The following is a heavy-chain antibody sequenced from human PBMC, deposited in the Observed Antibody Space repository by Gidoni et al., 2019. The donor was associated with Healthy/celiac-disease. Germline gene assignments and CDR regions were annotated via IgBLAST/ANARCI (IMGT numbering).Heavy chain of an antibody. V-gene: IGHV3-23*01. D-gene: IGHD1-7*01. CDR3: ARANWNYGNYYYGMDV. CDR1: GFTFSSYA. Sequence: EVQLLESGGGLVQPGGSLSISCAASGFTFSSYAMSWVRQAPGKGLGWVSAISGSGGSTYYADSVKGRFTISRDNSKNTLYLQMNSLRAEDTAVYYCARANWNYGNYYYGMDVWGKGTTVTVSS. J-gene: IGHJ6*04. CDR2: ISGSGGST.